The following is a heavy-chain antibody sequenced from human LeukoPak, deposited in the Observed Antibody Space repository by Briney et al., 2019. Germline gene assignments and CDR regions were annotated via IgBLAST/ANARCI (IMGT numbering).Heavy chain of an antibody. CDR2: IGISSGNT. CDR3: ARDHRYTFDN. J-gene: IGHJ4*01. CDR1: GFNFIDYS. D-gene: IGHD5-24*01. Sequence: GGSLRLSWAASGFNFIDYSMNWVRQAPGKGLEWISYIGISSGNTRYADSVKGRFTISRDKARNSLYPQMNSLRVEDTAVYYCARDHRYTFDNWGHGTLVTVSS. V-gene: IGHV3-48*01.